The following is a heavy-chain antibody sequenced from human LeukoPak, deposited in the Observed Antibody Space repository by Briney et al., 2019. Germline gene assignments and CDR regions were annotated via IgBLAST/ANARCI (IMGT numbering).Heavy chain of an antibody. J-gene: IGHJ4*02. V-gene: IGHV4-31*03. CDR2: IYDSRFT. Sequence: TSQTLSLTCTVSSGSFSIGGHYWAWIRQHPGKGLEWIGCIYDSRFTYYNPSLQSRLTISVGSSENQLSLKLSSVTAADTAVYYCAGGSDNSKMGYWGQGTLVTVSS. CDR3: AGGSDNSKMGY. CDR1: SGSFSIGGHY. D-gene: IGHD6-13*01.